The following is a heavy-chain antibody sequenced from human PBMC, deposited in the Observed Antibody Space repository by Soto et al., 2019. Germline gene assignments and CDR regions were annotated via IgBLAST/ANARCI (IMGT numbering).Heavy chain of an antibody. Sequence: GGSLRLYCAASGFTFGNAWMNWVRQAPGKGLEWVGRIKSKTDGGTTDYAAPVKGRFTISRDDSKNTLYLQMNSLKTEDTAVYYCHLGDMVRGVRTVKSYYYYGMDVWGQGTTVTVSS. V-gene: IGHV3-15*07. J-gene: IGHJ6*02. D-gene: IGHD3-10*01. CDR3: HLGDMVRGVRTVKSYYYYGMDV. CDR2: IKSKTDGGTT. CDR1: GFTFGNAW.